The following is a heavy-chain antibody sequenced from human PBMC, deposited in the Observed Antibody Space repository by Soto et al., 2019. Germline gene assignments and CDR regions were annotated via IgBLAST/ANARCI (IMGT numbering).Heavy chain of an antibody. CDR1: GAPFSGYY. Sequence: SETLSLTCAVYGAPFSGYYWTWIRQPPGKGLEWIGEINHTGSTKYNPSLKSRVTISLDTSKNQFSLSLRSVTAADTAIYYCARGREIFGAVTPFEYWGQGTQVTVSS. V-gene: IGHV4-34*01. CDR3: ARGREIFGAVTPFEY. J-gene: IGHJ4*02. CDR2: INHTGST. D-gene: IGHD3-3*01.